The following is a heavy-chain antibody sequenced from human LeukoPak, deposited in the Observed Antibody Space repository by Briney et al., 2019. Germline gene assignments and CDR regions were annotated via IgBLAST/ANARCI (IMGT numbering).Heavy chain of an antibody. J-gene: IGHJ4*02. CDR2: INPSGRST. CDR3: ARVEVRGVTLLFDY. CDR1: GYTFTSYY. D-gene: IGHD3-10*01. Sequence: ASVTVSCKSSGYTFTSYYMHWVRQAPGQGLEWVGIINPSGRSTSYAQKFQGRVTMTRDTSTSTVYMELSSLRSEDTAVYYCARVEVRGVTLLFDYWGQGTLVTVSS. V-gene: IGHV1-46*01.